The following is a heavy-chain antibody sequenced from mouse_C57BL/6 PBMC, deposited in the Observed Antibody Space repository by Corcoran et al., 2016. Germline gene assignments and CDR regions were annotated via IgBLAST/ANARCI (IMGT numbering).Heavy chain of an antibody. D-gene: IGHD1-1*01. V-gene: IGHV9-3*01. CDR1: GYTFTTYG. CDR2: INTYSGVP. J-gene: IGHJ1*03. CDR3: ARGPFYYGSSPWYFDV. Sequence: QIQLVQSGPELKKPGETVKISCKASGYTFTTYGMSWVKQAPGKGLKWMGWINTYSGVPTYADDFKGRFAFSLETSASTAYLQINNLKNEDTATYFCARGPFYYGSSPWYFDVWGTGTTVTVSS.